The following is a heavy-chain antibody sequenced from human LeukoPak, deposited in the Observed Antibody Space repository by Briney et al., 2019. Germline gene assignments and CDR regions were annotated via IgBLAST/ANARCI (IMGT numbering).Heavy chain of an antibody. CDR2: IYHSGGT. CDR3: ARAFGYSSSRAPNWFDP. J-gene: IGHJ5*02. V-gene: IGHV4-30-2*01. CDR1: GGSISSGGYY. Sequence: SETLSLTCTVSGGSISSGGYYWSWIRQPPGKGLEWIGYIYHSGGTYYNPSLKSRVTISVDRSKNQFSLKLSSVTAADTAVYYCARAFGYSSSRAPNWFDPWGQGTLVTVSS. D-gene: IGHD6-13*01.